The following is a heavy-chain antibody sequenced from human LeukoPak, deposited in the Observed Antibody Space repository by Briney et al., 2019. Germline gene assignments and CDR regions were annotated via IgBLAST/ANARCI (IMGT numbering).Heavy chain of an antibody. CDR3: ARQGYDSSGYYNNWFDP. J-gene: IGHJ5*02. V-gene: IGHV4-39*01. D-gene: IGHD3-22*01. CDR1: GGSISSSSYY. Sequence: SETLSLTCTVSGGSISSSSYYWGWIRQPTGKGLEWIGTIYYSGSTYHNPSLKSRVTISVDTSKNQFSLKLSSVTAADTAVYYCARQGYDSSGYYNNWFDPWGQGTLVTVSS. CDR2: IYYSGST.